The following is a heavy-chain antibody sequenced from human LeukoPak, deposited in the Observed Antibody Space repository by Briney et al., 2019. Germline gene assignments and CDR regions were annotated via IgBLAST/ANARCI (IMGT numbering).Heavy chain of an antibody. Sequence: PSETLSLTCTVSGGSISSYYWSWIRQPPGKGLEWIGYIYHSGSTYYNPSLKSRVTISVDRSKNQFPLKLSSVTAADTAVYYCARASQYYFDYWGQGTLVTVSS. CDR2: IYHSGST. CDR1: GGSISSYY. V-gene: IGHV4-59*12. D-gene: IGHD6-19*01. J-gene: IGHJ4*02. CDR3: ARASQYYFDY.